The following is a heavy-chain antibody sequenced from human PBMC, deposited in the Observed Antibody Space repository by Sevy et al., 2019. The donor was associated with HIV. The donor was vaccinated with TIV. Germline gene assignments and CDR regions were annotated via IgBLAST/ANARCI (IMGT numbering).Heavy chain of an antibody. CDR1: GYTFIDEY. J-gene: IGHJ6*02. D-gene: IGHD1-7*01. V-gene: IGHV1-2*06. CDR2: VYPNSGGT. Sequence: ASVKVSCKASGYTFIDEYLHWVRQAPGQGLEWMGRVYPNSGGTNYAQRFQGRVTMTRDTSISTAYMELSRLRSDDTAVYYWARDAGGGTTNSGMDVWGQGTTVTVSS. CDR3: ARDAGGGTTNSGMDV.